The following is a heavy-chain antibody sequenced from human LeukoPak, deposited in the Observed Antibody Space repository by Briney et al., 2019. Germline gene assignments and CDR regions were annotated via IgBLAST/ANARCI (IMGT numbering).Heavy chain of an antibody. V-gene: IGHV3-53*01. CDR1: GFTVSSNY. Sequence: PGGSLRLSCAASGFTVSSNYMSWVRQAPGKGLEWVSVVYSGGSTYYADSVKGRFTISRDNSKNTLYLQMNSLRAEDTAVYYCASRLWFGELLDAFDIWGQGTMVTVSS. D-gene: IGHD3-10*01. CDR3: ASRLWFGELLDAFDI. J-gene: IGHJ3*02. CDR2: VYSGGST.